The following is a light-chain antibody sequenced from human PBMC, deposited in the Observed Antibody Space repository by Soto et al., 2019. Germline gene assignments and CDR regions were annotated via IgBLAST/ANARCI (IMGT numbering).Light chain of an antibody. V-gene: IGKV1-17*01. CDR3: LQHNNYPPIT. Sequence: DIQMTQSPSSLSASVGDRVTITCRASQGIRNDLAWYQQKPGKAPKRLIYDATSLQSGVPSRFSGSGSGTEFTLTISSQQHEDFATYYCLQHNNYPPITFGQGTRLEIK. CDR2: DAT. CDR1: QGIRND. J-gene: IGKJ5*01.